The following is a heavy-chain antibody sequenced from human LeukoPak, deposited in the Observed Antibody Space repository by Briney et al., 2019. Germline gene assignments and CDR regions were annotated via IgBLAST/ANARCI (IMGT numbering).Heavy chain of an antibody. CDR3: VSQKWLYAFDI. CDR1: ELTVNSNY. J-gene: IGHJ3*02. Sequence: GGSLRLSCVASELTVNSNYMSWVRQAPGKGLEWVSAIYSGGATYYADSVKGRFTVSRDDSKNTLYLQMYRLRVEDTAMYYCVSQKWLYAFDIWGQGTMVTVSS. V-gene: IGHV3-53*01. CDR2: IYSGGAT. D-gene: IGHD5-24*01.